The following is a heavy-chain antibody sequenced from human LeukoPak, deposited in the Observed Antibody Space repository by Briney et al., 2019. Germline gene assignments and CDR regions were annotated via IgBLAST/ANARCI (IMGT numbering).Heavy chain of an antibody. D-gene: IGHD4-17*01. CDR2: INPNSGGT. CDR3: ARDADYGDLSNWFDP. V-gene: IGHV1-2*02. CDR1: GYTFTSYD. Sequence: GASVKVSCKASGYTFTSYDINWVRQATGQGLEWMGWINPNSGGTNYAQKFQGRVTMTRDTSISTAYMELSRLRSDDTAVYYCARDADYGDLSNWFDPWGQGTLVTVSS. J-gene: IGHJ5*02.